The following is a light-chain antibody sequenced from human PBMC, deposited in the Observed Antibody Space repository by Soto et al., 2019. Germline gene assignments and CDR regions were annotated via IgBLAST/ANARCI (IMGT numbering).Light chain of an antibody. CDR2: DDS. Sequence: QSALTQPASVSGAPGQSITISCTGTSSDVGGYNYVSWYQQHPGKAPKLMIYDDSNRPSGVSNRFSDSKSGNTASLTISGLQADDEADYYCSSYTSSSLYVFGTGTKLTVL. V-gene: IGLV2-14*01. J-gene: IGLJ1*01. CDR1: SSDVGGYNY. CDR3: SSYTSSSLYV.